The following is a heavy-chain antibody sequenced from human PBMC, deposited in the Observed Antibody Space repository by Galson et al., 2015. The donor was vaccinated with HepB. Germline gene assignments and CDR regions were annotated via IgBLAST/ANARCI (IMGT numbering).Heavy chain of an antibody. D-gene: IGHD1-26*01. V-gene: IGHV3-30*03. CDR3: ASLSRDSGSYGQFDY. Sequence: SLRLSCAASGFTFSNYGMHWVRQAPGKGLEWVAVISFDGSNKYYADSVKGRFTISRDNSKNTLYVQMNNLRAEDTAVYYCASLSRDSGSYGQFDYWGQGTLVTVPS. J-gene: IGHJ4*02. CDR1: GFTFSNYG. CDR2: ISFDGSNK.